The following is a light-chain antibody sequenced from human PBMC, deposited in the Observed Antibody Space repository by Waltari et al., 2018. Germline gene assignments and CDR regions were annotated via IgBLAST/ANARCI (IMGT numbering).Light chain of an antibody. Sequence: QSALTHPASLSGSPGQSIPISCTGTSSDVGYYNYLSWYQHYPGKAPKLIIYDVTNRPSGVSSRFSGSKSGNTASLTISGLQAEDETDYYCSSYTTSGLYVFGSGTQVTVL. CDR3: SSYTTSGLYV. V-gene: IGLV2-14*03. CDR1: SSDVGYYNY. CDR2: DVT. J-gene: IGLJ1*01.